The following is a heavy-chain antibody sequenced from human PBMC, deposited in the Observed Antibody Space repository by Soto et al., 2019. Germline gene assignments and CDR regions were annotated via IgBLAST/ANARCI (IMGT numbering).Heavy chain of an antibody. J-gene: IGHJ4*02. CDR1: GDSISTGYY. D-gene: IGHD3-3*01. CDR2: IYHSGTT. CDR3: ARTDNVGYYPD. Sequence: SETLSLTCTVSGDSISTGYYWAWIRQPPGKGLEWIGSIYHSGTTYYNPSLQSRVTISVDTSKNQFSLKLTSVTAAADSAVYYCARTDNVGYYPDCGQGILVTVSS. V-gene: IGHV4-38-2*02.